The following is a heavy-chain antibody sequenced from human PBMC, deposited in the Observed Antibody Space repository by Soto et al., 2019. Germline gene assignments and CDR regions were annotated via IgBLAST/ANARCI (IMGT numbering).Heavy chain of an antibody. CDR3: ARGVKWYSSTTYYFDY. CDR2: IFYSGAT. V-gene: IGHV4-31*03. CDR1: GGPLSSGSHY. D-gene: IGHD6-13*01. Sequence: PSETLSLTCTVSGGPLSSGSHYWSWIRQHPGQGLEWIGYIFYSGATYYKPSLKGRVTMPVDTSKNQFSLKLNSVTAADTAVYYCARGVKWYSSTTYYFDYWGQGTLVIVSS. J-gene: IGHJ4*02.